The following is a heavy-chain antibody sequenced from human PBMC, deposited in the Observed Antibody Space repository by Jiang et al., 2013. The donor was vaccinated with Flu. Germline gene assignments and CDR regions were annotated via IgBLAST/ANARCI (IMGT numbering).Heavy chain of an antibody. CDR1: GFTFSSYA. CDR3: AKVGGYSYGAFDY. D-gene: IGHD5-18*01. V-gene: IGHV3-23*01. Sequence: VQLLESGGDLVQPGGSLRLSCAASGFTFSSYAMTWVRQAPGKGLKWVSVISGGAGTIYYADSVKGRFTISRDNSKNTLYLQMNSLRAEDTALYYCAKVGGYSYGAFDYWGQGTLVTVSS. CDR2: ISGGAGTI. J-gene: IGHJ4*02.